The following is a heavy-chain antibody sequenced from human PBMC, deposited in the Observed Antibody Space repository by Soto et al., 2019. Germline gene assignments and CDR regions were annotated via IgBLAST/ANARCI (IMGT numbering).Heavy chain of an antibody. J-gene: IGHJ5*02. CDR2: IYYSGST. CDR1: GGSISSYY. D-gene: IGHD7-27*01. Sequence: SETLSLTCTVSGGSISSYYWSWIRQPPGKGLEWIGYIYYSGSTNYNPSLKSRVTISVDTSKNQFSLKLSSVTAADTAVYYCARGSGDFVPNSWFDPWGQGTLVTVSS. V-gene: IGHV4-59*01. CDR3: ARGSGDFVPNSWFDP.